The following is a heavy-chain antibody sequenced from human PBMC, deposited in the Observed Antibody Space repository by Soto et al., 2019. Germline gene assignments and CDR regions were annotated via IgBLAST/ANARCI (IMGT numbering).Heavy chain of an antibody. CDR1: GGSISSGGYY. V-gene: IGHV4-31*03. CDR2: IYYSGST. CDR3: ARGLRYCGSTSCYTRSSNWFDP. J-gene: IGHJ5*02. Sequence: PSETLSLTCTVSGGSISSGGYYWSWIRQDPGKGLEWIGYIYYSGSTYYNPSLKSRVTISVDTSKNQFSLKLSSVTAADTAVYYCARGLRYCGSTSCYTRSSNWFDPWGQGTLVTVSS. D-gene: IGHD2-2*02.